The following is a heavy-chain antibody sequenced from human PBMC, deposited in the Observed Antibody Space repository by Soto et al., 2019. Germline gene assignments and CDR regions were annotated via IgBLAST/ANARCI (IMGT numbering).Heavy chain of an antibody. CDR3: ARHLTPHYDILTGYAHAPYFDN. CDR1: CGSMSSSSYY. CDR2: MYYSGRT. V-gene: IGHV4-39*01. J-gene: IGHJ4*02. D-gene: IGHD3-9*01. Sequence: PSRTLSLPCTVSCGSMSSSSYYWVFINQPPGKGVEWIGSMYYSGRTYYNPSLKSRLTISVDTSKNPFSLKLSSVTAADTAVYYCARHLTPHYDILTGYAHAPYFDNWGQGTLVTVSP.